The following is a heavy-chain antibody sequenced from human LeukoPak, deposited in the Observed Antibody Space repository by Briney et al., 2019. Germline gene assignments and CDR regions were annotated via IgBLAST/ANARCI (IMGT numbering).Heavy chain of an antibody. CDR2: IYYSGST. V-gene: IGHV4-31*03. CDR3: ARVYGGYFDY. CDR1: GGSISSGGYY. Sequence: SQTLSLTCTVSGGSISSGGYYWSWIRQHPGKGLEWIGYIYYSGSTYYDPSLKSRVTISVDTSKNQFSLKLSSVTAADTAVYYCARVYGGYFDYWGQGTLVTVSS. D-gene: IGHD4-17*01. J-gene: IGHJ4*02.